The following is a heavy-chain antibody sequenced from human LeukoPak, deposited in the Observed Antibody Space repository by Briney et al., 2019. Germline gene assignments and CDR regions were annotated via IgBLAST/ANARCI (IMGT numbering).Heavy chain of an antibody. D-gene: IGHD6-13*01. J-gene: IGHJ4*02. CDR3: AREGAAAGSGYYFDY. CDR1: GFTFSNYF. Sequence: GGSLRLSCEASGFTFSNYFMNWVRQAPGKGLEWVSSISSSSSNIYYAGSVKGRFTISRDNAKDSLYLQMNSLRAEDTAVYYCAREGAAAGSGYYFDYWGQGTLVAVSS. CDR2: ISSSSSNI. V-gene: IGHV3-21*01.